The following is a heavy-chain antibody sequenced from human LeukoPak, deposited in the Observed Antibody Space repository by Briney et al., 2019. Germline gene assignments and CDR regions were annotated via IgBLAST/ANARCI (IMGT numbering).Heavy chain of an antibody. CDR1: GYTFTSYG. V-gene: IGHV1-18*01. CDR2: ISAYNGNT. J-gene: IGHJ5*02. D-gene: IGHD2-15*01. Sequence: GASVKVSCKASGYTFTSYGISWVRQAPGQGLEWMGWISAYNGNTNYAQKLQGRVTMTTDTSTSTAYMELRSLRSDDTAVYYCAKRNCTGGSCYDGRGWFDPWGQGTLVIVSS. CDR3: AKRNCTGGSCYDGRGWFDP.